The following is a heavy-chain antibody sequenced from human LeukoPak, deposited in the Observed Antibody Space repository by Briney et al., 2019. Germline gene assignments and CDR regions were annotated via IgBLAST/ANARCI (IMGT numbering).Heavy chain of an antibody. CDR3: ARDFSLTRLERPFDY. CDR2: LNQDGSDK. J-gene: IGHJ4*02. D-gene: IGHD1-1*01. V-gene: IGHV3-7*01. CDR1: GFTVSSNY. Sequence: PGGSLRLSCAASGFTVSSNYMTWVRQAPGKELEWVANLNQDGSDKYYVDSVKGRFTISRDNAKNSLYLQMNSLRAEDTAVYYCARDFSLTRLERPFDYWGQGTLVTVSS.